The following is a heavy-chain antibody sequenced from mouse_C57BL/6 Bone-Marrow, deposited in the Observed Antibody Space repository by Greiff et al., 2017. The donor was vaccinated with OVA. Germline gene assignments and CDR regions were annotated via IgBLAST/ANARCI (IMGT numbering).Heavy chain of an antibody. J-gene: IGHJ3*01. CDR1: GYAFSSSW. CDR2: IYPGDGDT. V-gene: IGHV1-82*01. Sequence: VQGVASGPELVKPGASVKISCKASGYAFSSSWMNWVKQRPGKGLEWIGRIYPGDGDTNYNGKFKGKATLTADKSSSTAYMQLSSLTSEDSAVYFCAGGSSGRGFAYWGQGTLVTVSA. D-gene: IGHD3-2*02. CDR3: AGGSSGRGFAY.